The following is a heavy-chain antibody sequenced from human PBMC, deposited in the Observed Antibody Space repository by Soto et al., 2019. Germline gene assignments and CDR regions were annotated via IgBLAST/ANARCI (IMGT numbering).Heavy chain of an antibody. D-gene: IGHD1-26*01. CDR2: MNPNSGNT. J-gene: IGHJ2*01. Sequence: ASVKVSCKASGYTFTSYDINWVRQATGQGLEWMGWMNPNSGNTGYAQKFQGRVTITRDASASTAYMELSSLRSEDTAVYYCARGGSLYWYFDLWGRGTLVTVSS. V-gene: IGHV1-8*01. CDR1: GYTFTSYD. CDR3: ARGGSLYWYFDL.